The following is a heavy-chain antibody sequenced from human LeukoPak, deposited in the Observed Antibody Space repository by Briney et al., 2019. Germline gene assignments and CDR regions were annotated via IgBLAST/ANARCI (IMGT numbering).Heavy chain of an antibody. CDR2: IYHSGST. V-gene: IGHV4-38-2*02. CDR3: PRSEMATILVDY. Sequence: SETLSLTCTVSGYSISSGYYWGWIRQPPGKGLGWIGSIYHSGSTYYNPSLKSRVTISVDTSKNQFSLKLSSVTAADTAVYYCPRSEMATILVDYWGQGTLFTVSS. D-gene: IGHD5-24*01. CDR1: GYSISSGYY. J-gene: IGHJ4*02.